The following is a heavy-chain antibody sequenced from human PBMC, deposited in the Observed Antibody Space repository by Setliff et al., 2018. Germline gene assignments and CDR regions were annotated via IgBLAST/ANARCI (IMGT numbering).Heavy chain of an antibody. J-gene: IGHJ5*02. CDR1: GGSISSYY. CDR3: ARGVSTLYSSDWFDP. Sequence: SLTCTVSGGSISSYYWSWIRQPPGKGLEWIGYIYYSGSTNYNPSLESRVTISVDTSKNQFSLKLSSVTAADTAVYYCARGVSTLYSSDWFDPWGQGTLVTVSS. CDR2: IYYSGST. D-gene: IGHD3-16*02. V-gene: IGHV4-59*12.